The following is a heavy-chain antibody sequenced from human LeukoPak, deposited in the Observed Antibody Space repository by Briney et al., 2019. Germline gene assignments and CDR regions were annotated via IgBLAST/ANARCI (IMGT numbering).Heavy chain of an antibody. Sequence: GGSLRLSCAASGFAFSNYWMNWLRQAPGKGLEWVANIKQDGRETNHVDSVKGRFTISRDNAKNSLYLQMNSLRAEDTALYYCGSTNYFSYWGQGTLVTVSS. CDR2: IKQDGRET. CDR3: GSTNYFSY. D-gene: IGHD2-2*01. J-gene: IGHJ4*02. CDR1: GFAFSNYW. V-gene: IGHV3-7*01.